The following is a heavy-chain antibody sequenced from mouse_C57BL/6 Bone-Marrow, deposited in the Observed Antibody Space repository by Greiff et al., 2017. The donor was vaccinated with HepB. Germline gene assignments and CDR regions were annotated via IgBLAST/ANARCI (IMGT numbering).Heavy chain of an antibody. CDR1: GYTFTSYG. CDR2: IYPRSGNT. Sequence: QVQLQQSGAELARPGASVKLSCKASGYTFTSYGISWVKQSTGQGLEWIGEIYPRSGNTYYNEKFKGKATLTADKSSSTAYMELRSLTSDDSAVYFCARPLLYAMDYCGQGTSVTVSS. D-gene: IGHD6-1*01. J-gene: IGHJ4*01. CDR3: ARPLLYAMDY. V-gene: IGHV1-81*01.